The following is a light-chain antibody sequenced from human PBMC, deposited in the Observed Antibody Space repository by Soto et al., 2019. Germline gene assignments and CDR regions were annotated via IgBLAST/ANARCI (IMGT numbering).Light chain of an antibody. Sequence: QSALTQPPSASGSPGQSVTISCTGTSSDVGGYNYVSWYQQHPGKVPKLIIYEVNKRPSGVPDRFSGSKSGNTASLIVAGLQAKDEADYYCTSYAGGNNVFGTGTKVTVL. CDR2: EVN. CDR1: SSDVGGYNY. J-gene: IGLJ1*01. V-gene: IGLV2-8*01. CDR3: TSYAGGNNV.